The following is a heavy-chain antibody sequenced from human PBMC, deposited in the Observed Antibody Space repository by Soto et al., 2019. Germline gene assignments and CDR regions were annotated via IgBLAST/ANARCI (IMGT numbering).Heavy chain of an antibody. V-gene: IGHV4-39*01. Sequence: QLQLQESGPGLVKPSETLSLTCTVSGGSITNSRFNWVWIRQPPGQGREWDGSIDCGGSTYLSPSLQGRVTLSVDPAKNQFSLKLSSVNAAATAVYYCARGHGGIAAFGAPGHFDDWGQGTLVTVSS. CDR2: IDCGGST. CDR3: ARGHGGIAAFGAPGHFDD. J-gene: IGHJ4*02. CDR1: GGSITNSRFN. D-gene: IGHD3-3*01.